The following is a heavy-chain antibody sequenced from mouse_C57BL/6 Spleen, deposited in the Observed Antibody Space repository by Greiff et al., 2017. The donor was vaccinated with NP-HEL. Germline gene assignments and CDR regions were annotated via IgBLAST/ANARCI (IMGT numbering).Heavy chain of an antibody. CDR2: IYPRSGNT. D-gene: IGHD2-2*01. CDR1: GYTFTSYG. J-gene: IGHJ4*01. CDR3: ARYYGYDQGPYAMDY. V-gene: IGHV1-81*01. Sequence: VKLQQSGAELARPGASVKLSCKASGYTFTSYGISWVKQRTGQGLEWIGEIYPRSGNTYYNEKFKGKATLTADKSSSTAYMELRSLTSEDSAVYFCARYYGYDQGPYAMDYWGQGTSVTVSS.